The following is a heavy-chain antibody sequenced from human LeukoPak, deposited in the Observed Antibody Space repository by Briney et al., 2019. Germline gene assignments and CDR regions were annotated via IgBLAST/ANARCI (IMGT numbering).Heavy chain of an antibody. D-gene: IGHD2-15*01. CDR1: GFTFSNAW. Sequence: PGGSLRLSCAASGFTFSNAWMSWVRQAPGKGLEWVGRIKSKTDGGTTDYAAPVKGRLTISRDDSKNTLYLQMNSLKTEDTAVYYCTTRDQVVVAAKNYYYYGMDVWGQGTTVTVSS. CDR2: IKSKTDGGTT. J-gene: IGHJ6*02. CDR3: TTRDQVVVAAKNYYYYGMDV. V-gene: IGHV3-15*01.